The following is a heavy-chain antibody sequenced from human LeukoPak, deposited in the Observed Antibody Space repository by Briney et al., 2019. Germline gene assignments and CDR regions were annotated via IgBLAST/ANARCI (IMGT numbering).Heavy chain of an antibody. V-gene: IGHV1-46*03. J-gene: IGHJ4*02. CDR3: ARLPFRYAFDY. Sequence: ASVKVSCKASGYTFTSYYMHWVRQAPGQGLEWMGIINPSGGSTSYAQKFQGRVTMTRDTSTSTVYMELSSLRSEDTAVYHCARLPFRYAFDYWGQGTLVTVSS. CDR1: GYTFTSYY. CDR2: INPSGGST. D-gene: IGHD3-9*01.